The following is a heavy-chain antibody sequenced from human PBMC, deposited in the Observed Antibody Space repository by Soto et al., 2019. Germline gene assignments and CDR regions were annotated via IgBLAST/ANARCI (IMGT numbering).Heavy chain of an antibody. D-gene: IGHD3-22*01. J-gene: IGHJ4*02. V-gene: IGHV4-34*01. CDR3: ARLKEDYYDSSGYYYYFDY. Sequence: SETLSLTCDIYGGSFSDDYWSWIRQPPGKGLEWIGKVSHSGGTSYNPSLRSRVTVSADTSKNQFSLRLSSVTAADTAVYYCARLKEDYYDSSGYYYYFDYWGQGTLVTGSS. CDR1: GGSFSDDY. CDR2: VSHSGGT.